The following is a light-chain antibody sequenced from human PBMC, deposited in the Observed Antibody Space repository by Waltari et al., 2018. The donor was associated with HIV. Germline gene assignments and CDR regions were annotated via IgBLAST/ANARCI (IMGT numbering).Light chain of an antibody. CDR2: DAA. Sequence: DIQMTQSPSSLSASVGDRVTITCQASQDISNYLNWYQQKPGKAPKRLISDAANLETGVPSRFTGSGSGTDFTCTISSLKPEDIATYYCEQYDNLPFTFGGGTKVEIK. J-gene: IGKJ4*02. CDR1: QDISNY. CDR3: EQYDNLPFT. V-gene: IGKV1-33*01.